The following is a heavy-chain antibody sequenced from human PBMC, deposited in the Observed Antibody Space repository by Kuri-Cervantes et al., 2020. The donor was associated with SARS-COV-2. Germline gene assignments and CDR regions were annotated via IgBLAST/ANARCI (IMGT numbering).Heavy chain of an antibody. V-gene: IGHV3-30*18. J-gene: IGHJ6*02. CDR2: ISYDGSNK. CDR3: AKCLAGQWLVPGYYYGMDV. D-gene: IGHD6-19*01. Sequence: GESLKISCAASGFTFSSYGMHWVRQAPGKGLEWVAVISYDGSNKYYADSVKGRFTISRDNSKNTLYLQMNSLRAEDTAVYYCAKCLAGQWLVPGYYYGMDVWGQGTRSPSP. CDR1: GFTFSSYG.